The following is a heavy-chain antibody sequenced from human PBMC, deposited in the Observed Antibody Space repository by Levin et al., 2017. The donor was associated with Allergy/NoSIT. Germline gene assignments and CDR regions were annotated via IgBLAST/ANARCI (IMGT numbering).Heavy chain of an antibody. D-gene: IGHD3-16*01. CDR3: AKENGWADYFLDY. Sequence: GESLKISCAASRFTFDNFGMCWVRQTPGEGLGWVAAISGSGASTYYAESVKGRFTISRDNSKDTLYLQMSSLRVEDTAFYYCAKENGWADYFLDYWCQGTRVTVSS. CDR1: RFTFDNFG. V-gene: IGHV3-23*01. CDR2: ISGSGAST. J-gene: IGHJ4*02.